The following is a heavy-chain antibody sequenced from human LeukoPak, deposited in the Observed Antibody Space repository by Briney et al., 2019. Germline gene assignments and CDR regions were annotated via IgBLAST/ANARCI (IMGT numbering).Heavy chain of an antibody. CDR3: ARDTEFGELLFDY. J-gene: IGHJ4*02. Sequence: ASETLSLTCAVYGGSFSGYYWSWIRQPPGKGLEWIGEINHSGSTNHNPSLKSRVTISVDTSKDQFSLKLSSVTAADTAVYYCARDTEFGELLFDYWGQGTLVTVSS. CDR1: GGSFSGYY. V-gene: IGHV4-34*01. D-gene: IGHD3-10*01. CDR2: INHSGST.